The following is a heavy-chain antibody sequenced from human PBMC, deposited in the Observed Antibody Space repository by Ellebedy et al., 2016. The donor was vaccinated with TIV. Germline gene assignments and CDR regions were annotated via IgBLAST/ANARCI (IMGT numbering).Heavy chain of an antibody. CDR1: GYTFTDYY. J-gene: IGHJ3*02. Sequence: AASVKVSCKASGYTFTDYYMHWVRQAPGQGLEWMGWINPNSGRTNYAQKVQGWVTITRDTSIGTADMALTRLRSDDTAVYYCARKTGKRGDFDIWGQGTMVAVSS. D-gene: IGHD7-27*01. V-gene: IGHV1-2*04. CDR3: ARKTGKRGDFDI. CDR2: INPNSGRT.